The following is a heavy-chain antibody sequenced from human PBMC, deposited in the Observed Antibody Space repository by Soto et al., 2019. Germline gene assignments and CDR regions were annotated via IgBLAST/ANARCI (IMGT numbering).Heavy chain of an antibody. CDR1: GYAFGDYD. D-gene: IGHD1-1*01. CDR2: MNPNSANT. J-gene: IGHJ5*02. V-gene: IGHV1-8*01. Sequence: QVQLVQSGAEVQRPGASVKVSCRASGYAFGDYDISWVRQAPGQGLEWMGWMNPNSANTGYAQKFHGRVSMTRDMSISTAYMEFSRLRPEDTAIYYCARMATYGTLNWFDPWGQGALVTVSS. CDR3: ARMATYGTLNWFDP.